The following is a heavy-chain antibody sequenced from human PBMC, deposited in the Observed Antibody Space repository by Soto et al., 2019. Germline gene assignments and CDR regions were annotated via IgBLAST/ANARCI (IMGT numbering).Heavy chain of an antibody. V-gene: IGHV3-74*01. CDR3: VRDRNWQLDDC. J-gene: IGHJ4*02. D-gene: IGHD1-1*01. Sequence: LRLSCAASGFAFNTYWMHWVRQAPGKGLVWVSRINGDGSSTNYADSVKGRFTISRDNAKDTLYLQMNSLRGEDTAVYYCVRDRNWQLDDCWGQGTLVTVSS. CDR1: GFAFNTYW. CDR2: INGDGSST.